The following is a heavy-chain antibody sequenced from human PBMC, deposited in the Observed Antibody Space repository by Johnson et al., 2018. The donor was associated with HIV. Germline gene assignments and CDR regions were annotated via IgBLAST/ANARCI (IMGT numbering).Heavy chain of an antibody. CDR1: GFTFRSYW. J-gene: IGHJ3*01. D-gene: IGHD1-26*01. Sequence: VQLVESGGGVVQPGGSLRLSCAASGFTFRSYWMSWVRQAPDKGLEWGAAIKQDGSEKFYVDAVPGRFTISRDNAKNSLYRQLTSLRAEDTAVYYCAREGAIAGAATEALDLWGQGTMVIVSS. CDR3: AREGAIAGAATEALDL. V-gene: IGHV3-7*03. CDR2: IKQDGSEK.